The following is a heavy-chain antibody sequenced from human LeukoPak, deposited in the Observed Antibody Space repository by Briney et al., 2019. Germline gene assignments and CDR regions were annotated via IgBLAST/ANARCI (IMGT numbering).Heavy chain of an antibody. D-gene: IGHD4-17*01. CDR2: IWYDGSNK. Sequence: GGSLRLSCAASGFTFSSYGMHWVRQAPGKGLEWVAVIWYDGSNKYYADSVKGRFTISRDNSKNTLYLQMNSLRAEDTAVYYCARGRKDGDYGVPFYWGQGTLVTVSS. CDR1: GFTFSSYG. CDR3: ARGRKDGDYGVPFY. J-gene: IGHJ4*02. V-gene: IGHV3-33*01.